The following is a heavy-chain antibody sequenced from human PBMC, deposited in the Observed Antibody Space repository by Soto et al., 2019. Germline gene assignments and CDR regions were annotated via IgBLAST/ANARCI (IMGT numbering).Heavy chain of an antibody. CDR1: GFTFSSYG. CDR3: AKLGYWSGGSCSPSDAFDI. J-gene: IGHJ3*02. CDR2: ISYDGSNK. V-gene: IGHV3-30*18. Sequence: QVQLVESGGGVVQPGRSLRLSCAASGFTFSSYGMHWVRQAPGKGLEWVAVISYDGSNKYYADSVKGRFTISRDNSKNTLYLQMNSLRAEDTAVYYCAKLGYWSGGSCSPSDAFDIWGQGTMVTVSS. D-gene: IGHD2-15*01.